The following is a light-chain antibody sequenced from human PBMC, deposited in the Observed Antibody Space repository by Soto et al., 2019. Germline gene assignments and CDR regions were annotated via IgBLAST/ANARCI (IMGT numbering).Light chain of an antibody. CDR1: QSVSSTF. Sequence: EIVLTQSPGSLSLSPGERATLSCRASQSVSSTFFAWYQQRPGQAPRLLMYGASSRATGILERFSGSGSGTDFTITISELEPEDFAVYYCQQFDSSVPFGQGTKVEIK. J-gene: IGKJ1*01. V-gene: IGKV3-20*01. CDR3: QQFDSSVP. CDR2: GAS.